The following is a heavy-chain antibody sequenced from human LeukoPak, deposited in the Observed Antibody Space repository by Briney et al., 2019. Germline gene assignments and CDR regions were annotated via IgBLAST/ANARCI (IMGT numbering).Heavy chain of an antibody. CDR2: MNPNSGNT. V-gene: IGHV1-8*01. CDR3: ARDIEFYYFDY. D-gene: IGHD3-10*01. J-gene: IGHJ4*02. Sequence: GASVKVSCKASGYTFTSYDINWVRQATGQGLEWMGWMNPNSGNTGYAQKLQGRVTMTTDTSTSTAYMELRSLRSDDTAVYYCARDIEFYYFDYWGQGTLVTVSS. CDR1: GYTFTSYD.